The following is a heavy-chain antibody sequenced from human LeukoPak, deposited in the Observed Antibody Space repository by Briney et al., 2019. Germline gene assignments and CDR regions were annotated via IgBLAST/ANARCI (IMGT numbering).Heavy chain of an antibody. J-gene: IGHJ3*02. CDR1: GGSISSYY. CDR3: ARGRGSYYRAFDI. D-gene: IGHD1-26*01. V-gene: IGHV4-34*01. Sequence: TSETLSLTCTVSGGSISSYYWSWIRQPPGKGLEWIGEINHSGSTNYNPSLKSRVTISVDTSKNQFCLKLSSVTAADTAVYYCARGRGSYYRAFDIWGQGTMVTVSS. CDR2: INHSGST.